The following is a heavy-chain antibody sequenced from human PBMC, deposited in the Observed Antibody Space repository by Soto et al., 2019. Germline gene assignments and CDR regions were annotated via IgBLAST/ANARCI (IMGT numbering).Heavy chain of an antibody. D-gene: IGHD1-26*01. CDR2: ISYDGSNK. V-gene: IGHV3-30*18. Sequence: QVQLVESGGGVVQPGRSLRLSCAASGFTFSNYGMHWVRQAPGKGLEWVAVISYDGSNKYYADSVKGRFTISRDNSKNTLYLQMNSLRAEDTAVYYCAKGRGWELLGYYFDYWGQGTLVTVSS. CDR1: GFTFSNYG. CDR3: AKGRGWELLGYYFDY. J-gene: IGHJ4*02.